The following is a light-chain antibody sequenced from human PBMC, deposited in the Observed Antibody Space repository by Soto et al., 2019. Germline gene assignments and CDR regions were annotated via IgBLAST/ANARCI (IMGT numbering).Light chain of an antibody. V-gene: IGKV1-39*01. CDR2: SSS. J-gene: IGKJ1*01. CDR3: QQSYNTPRT. Sequence: DIQLTQSPSSLPASVGDRVTITCRASERISNYLNWYQQKPGTAPKLLIWSSSTLPSGVPSRFSGSGSGTDFTLSISGLQPEDFAVYYCQQSYNTPRTFGQGTKVEVK. CDR1: ERISNY.